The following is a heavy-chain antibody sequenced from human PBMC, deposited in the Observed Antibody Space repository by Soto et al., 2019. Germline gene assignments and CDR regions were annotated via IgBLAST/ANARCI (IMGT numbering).Heavy chain of an antibody. V-gene: IGHV1-69*04. D-gene: IGHD5-12*01. CDR2: IIPIFGET. CDR3: ASRSRDGYNYFHFDY. J-gene: IGHJ4*02. CDR1: GGTFSNYA. Sequence: ASVKVSCKASGGTFSNYAFSWVRQAPGQGLDWMGTIIPIFGETIYAQKFQGRVTMTEDTSTDTAYMELSSLRSEDTAVYYCASRSRDGYNYFHFDYWGQGTLVTVSS.